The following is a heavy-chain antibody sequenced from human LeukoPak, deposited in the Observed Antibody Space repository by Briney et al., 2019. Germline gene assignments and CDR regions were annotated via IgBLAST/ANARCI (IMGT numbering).Heavy chain of an antibody. CDR1: GGSISSGDYI. CDR3: TRGLPTDKIDY. J-gene: IGHJ4*02. Sequence: PSETLSLTCTVSGGSISSGDYIWTWIRQPPGKGLECIGRMHYGGSPSYNPSLQSRVTISADTSKNQFSLNVYSVTAADTAVYYCTRGLPTDKIDYWGQGTLVTVSS. CDR2: MHYGGSP. D-gene: IGHD4-17*01. V-gene: IGHV4-30-4*01.